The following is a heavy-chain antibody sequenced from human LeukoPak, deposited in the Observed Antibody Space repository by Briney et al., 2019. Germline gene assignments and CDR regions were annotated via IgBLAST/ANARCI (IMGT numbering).Heavy chain of an antibody. CDR2: ISKSGDNK. CDR1: GFSFSSSD. D-gene: IGHD3-10*01. J-gene: IGHJ4*02. V-gene: IGHV3-30*03. CDR3: ASLGSYYNGPGY. Sequence: GGSLRLSCAASGFSFSSSDMHWVRQAPGRGLEWVALISKSGDNKYYADSVRGRFTTSRDNSKNTLYLQMNSLRAEDTAVYYCASLGSYYNGPGYWGQGTLVTVSS.